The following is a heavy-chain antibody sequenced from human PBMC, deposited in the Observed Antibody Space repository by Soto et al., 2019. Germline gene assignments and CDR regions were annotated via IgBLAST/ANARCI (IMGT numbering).Heavy chain of an antibody. V-gene: IGHV1-69*06. CDR2: IIPIFGTA. CDR3: AGYPSSRLARGYGGYGGTEGVYFAD. Sequence: QVQLVQSGAEVKKPGASVKVSCKASGYTFTSYGISWVRQAPGQGLEWMGGIIPIFGTANYAQKSRGRVKITADKSTSTATLDLRSLRSEDTALFYCAGYPSSRLARGYGGYGGTEGVYFADWGQGTLVTVSS. J-gene: IGHJ4*02. CDR1: GYTFTSYG. D-gene: IGHD5-12*01.